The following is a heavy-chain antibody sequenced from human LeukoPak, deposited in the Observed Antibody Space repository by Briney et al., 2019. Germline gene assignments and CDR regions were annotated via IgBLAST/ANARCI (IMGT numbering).Heavy chain of an antibody. J-gene: IGHJ4*02. D-gene: IGHD1-1*01. Sequence: PGGALRLSCAASGFTFSSYAMHWVRQAPGRGLEYGSAISSNGGSTYYANSVKGRFTISRDNSKNTLYLQMGSLRSDDTALYYCASWQTTGTTFVGYWGQGTLVTVSS. CDR2: ISSNGGST. CDR3: ASWQTTGTTFVGY. CDR1: GFTFSSYA. V-gene: IGHV3-64*01.